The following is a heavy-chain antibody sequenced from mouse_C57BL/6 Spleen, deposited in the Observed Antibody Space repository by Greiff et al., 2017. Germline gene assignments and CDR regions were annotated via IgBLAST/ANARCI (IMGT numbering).Heavy chain of an antibody. D-gene: IGHD2-1*01. J-gene: IGHJ4*01. CDR3: ARETIYGNYEAMDY. CDR2: IYPGDGDT. CDR1: GYAFSSSW. V-gene: IGHV1-82*01. Sequence: VKLQESGPELVKPGASVKISCKASGYAFSSSWMNWVKQRPGKGLEWIGRIYPGDGDTNYNGKFKGKATLTADKSSSTAYMQLSSLTSEDSAVYFCARETIYGNYEAMDYWGQGTSVTVSS.